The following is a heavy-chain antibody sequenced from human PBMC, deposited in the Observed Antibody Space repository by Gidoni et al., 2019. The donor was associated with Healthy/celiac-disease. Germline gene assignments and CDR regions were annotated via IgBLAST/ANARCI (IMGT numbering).Heavy chain of an antibody. CDR1: GFNFRSYS. CDR3: ARDPIAAASPTYFDY. V-gene: IGHV3-21*01. D-gene: IGHD6-13*01. J-gene: IGHJ4*02. CDR2: ISSSSSYI. Sequence: EVQLVESGGGLVKPGGSLRLSYAASGFNFRSYSMNWVRQAPGKGLEWVSSISSSSSYIYYADSVKGRFTISRDNAKNSLYLQMNSLRAEDTAVYYCARDPIAAASPTYFDYWGQGTLVTVSS.